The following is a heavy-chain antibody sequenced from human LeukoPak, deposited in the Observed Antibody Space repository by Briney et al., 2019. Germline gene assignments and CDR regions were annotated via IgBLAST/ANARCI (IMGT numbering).Heavy chain of an antibody. J-gene: IGHJ4*02. CDR2: IPYDGSNK. Sequence: GRSLRLSCAASGFSFSSYGMHWVRPAAGKGLEWVAVIPYDGSNKYYADSVKGRLTISRDNSKNTLYLEMNSPRAEDTAVYYCAKVPGPYYFDYWGQGTPVTVSS. CDR3: AKVPGPYYFDY. V-gene: IGHV3-30*18. CDR1: GFSFSSYG. D-gene: IGHD7-27*01.